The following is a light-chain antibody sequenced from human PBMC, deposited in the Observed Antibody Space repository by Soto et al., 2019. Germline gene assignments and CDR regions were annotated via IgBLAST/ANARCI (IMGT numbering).Light chain of an antibody. Sequence: DVVMTQSPLSLPVTLGQPASISCRSSRSLVYSDGNAYLNWFHQRPSQSPRRLIYKASNRDSGVPDRFSGSGSGTDFTLHINRVEAEDVGVYYCMQGTHWPPTFGRGTRVEIE. CDR1: RSLVYSDGNAY. CDR2: KAS. J-gene: IGKJ1*01. V-gene: IGKV2-30*01. CDR3: MQGTHWPPT.